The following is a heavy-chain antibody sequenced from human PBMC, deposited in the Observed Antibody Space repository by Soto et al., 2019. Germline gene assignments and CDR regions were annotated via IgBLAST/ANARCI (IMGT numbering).Heavy chain of an antibody. J-gene: IGHJ4*02. CDR3: AHSDGGYEIIYFDF. CDR1: GFSFTTAGVA. D-gene: IGHD5-12*01. Sequence: ESGPTLVNPTQTLTLTCTFSGFSFTTAGVAVGWIRQTPGGALEWLTLIYYNDDRRFSPSLKTRLTITGGTSKNQVVLSLTNVDPGDTATYFCAHSDGGYEIIYFDFWGQGIPVTVSS. CDR2: IYYNDDR. V-gene: IGHV2-5*01.